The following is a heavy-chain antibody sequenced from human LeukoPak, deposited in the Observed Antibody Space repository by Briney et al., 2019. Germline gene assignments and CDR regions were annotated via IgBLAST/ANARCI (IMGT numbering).Heavy chain of an antibody. CDR1: GYSFTSYW. CDR3: ARPYYDCSGSDY. D-gene: IGHD3-22*01. J-gene: IGHJ4*02. Sequence: KPGEPLKISCRGSGYSFTSYWMGWVRQTPGKGLEWMGIIYPGDSETRYSPSSQGPVTISADKSISTAYLQWSSLKASDTAMYYCARPYYDCSGSDYWGQGTLVTVCS. CDR2: IYPGDSET. V-gene: IGHV5-51*01.